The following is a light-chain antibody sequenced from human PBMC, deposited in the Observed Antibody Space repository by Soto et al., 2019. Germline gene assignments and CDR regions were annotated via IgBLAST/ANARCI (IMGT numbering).Light chain of an antibody. CDR3: GSWDSSLSAYV. J-gene: IGLJ1*01. CDR1: SSNIGGNS. Sequence: QPVLTQPPSVSAAPGQRVTISYSGSSSNIGGNSVSWYQQLPGTAPKLLIYDDDKRPSGIPDRFSGSKSGTSATLGITGFQTGDEADYYCGSWDSSLSAYVFGTGTKVTVL. CDR2: DDD. V-gene: IGLV1-51*01.